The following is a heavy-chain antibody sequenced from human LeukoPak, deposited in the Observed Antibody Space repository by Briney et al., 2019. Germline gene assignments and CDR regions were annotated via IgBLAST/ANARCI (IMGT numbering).Heavy chain of an antibody. CDR3: ARVARYSGYDTRYYYYYGMDV. J-gene: IGHJ6*02. Sequence: ASVKVSCKASGYTFTGYYMHWVRQAPGQGLEWMGWINPNSGGTNYAQKFPGRVTMTRDTSISTAYMELSRLRSDDTAVYYCARVARYSGYDTRYYYYYGMDVWGQGTTVTVSS. CDR1: GYTFTGYY. D-gene: IGHD5-12*01. CDR2: INPNSGGT. V-gene: IGHV1-2*02.